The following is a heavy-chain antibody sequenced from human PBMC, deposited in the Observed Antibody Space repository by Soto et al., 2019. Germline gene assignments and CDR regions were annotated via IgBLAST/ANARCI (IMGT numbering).Heavy chain of an antibody. J-gene: IGHJ5*02. CDR1: GYSISSGYY. CDR3: AREKSIAARPEDWFDP. D-gene: IGHD6-6*01. V-gene: IGHV4-38-2*02. CDR2: IYHSGST. Sequence: PSETLSLTCAVSGYSISSGYYWGWIRQPPGKGLEWIGSIYHSGSTYYNPSLKSRVTISVDTSKNQFSLKLSSVTAADTAVYYCAREKSIAARPEDWFDPWSQGTLVTVSS.